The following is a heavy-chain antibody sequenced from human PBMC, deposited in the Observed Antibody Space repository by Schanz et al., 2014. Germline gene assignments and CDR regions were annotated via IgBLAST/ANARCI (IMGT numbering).Heavy chain of an antibody. Sequence: LVESGGGVVQPGRSLRLSCAASGFTFSSYGMHWVRQVPGKGLEWVAVVCYDGSKKYYADSVKGRFTISRDNSKNTLYLQMSSLRSEDTAVYYCARDPYSASYFPSPPLYGLDVWGQGTTVTVSS. CDR3: ARDPYSASYFPSPPLYGLDV. CDR2: VCYDGSKK. D-gene: IGHD1-26*01. V-gene: IGHV3-33*01. CDR1: GFTFSSYG. J-gene: IGHJ6*02.